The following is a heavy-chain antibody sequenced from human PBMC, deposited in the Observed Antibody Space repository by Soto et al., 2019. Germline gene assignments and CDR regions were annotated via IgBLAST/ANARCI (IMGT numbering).Heavy chain of an antibody. CDR1: GYTFTSYA. Sequence: ASVKVSCKASGYTFTSYAMHWVRQAPGQRLEWMGWINAGNGNTKYSQKCQGRVTITRDTSASTAYMELSSLRSEDTAVYYCARGLLWFGEDNLDYWGQGSLVTVSS. CDR3: ARGLLWFGEDNLDY. V-gene: IGHV1-3*01. D-gene: IGHD3-10*01. CDR2: INAGNGNT. J-gene: IGHJ4*02.